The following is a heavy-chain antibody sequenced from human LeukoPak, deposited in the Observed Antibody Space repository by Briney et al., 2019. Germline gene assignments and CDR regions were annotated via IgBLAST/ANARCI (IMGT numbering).Heavy chain of an antibody. CDR1: GGTFSSYA. D-gene: IGHD3-22*01. Sequence: ASVKVSCKASGGTFSSYAISWVRQAPGQGLEWMGGIIPIFGTANYAQKFQGRVTITADESTSTAYMELSSLRSEDTAVYYCARDAPSYYYDSSGYYGRENWFDPWGQGTPVTVSS. CDR3: ARDAPSYYYDSSGYYGRENWFDP. J-gene: IGHJ5*02. CDR2: IIPIFGTA. V-gene: IGHV1-69*13.